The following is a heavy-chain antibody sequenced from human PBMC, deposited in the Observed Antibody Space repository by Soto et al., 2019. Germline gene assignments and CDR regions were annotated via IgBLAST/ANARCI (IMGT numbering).Heavy chain of an antibody. V-gene: IGHV1-69*13. D-gene: IGHD2-15*01. CDR1: GGTFSSYA. CDR2: IIPIFGTA. CDR3: ASNDCSGGSCYSFYYGTDV. Sequence: SVKVSCKASGGTFSSYAISWVRQAPGQGLEWMGGIIPIFGTANYAQKFQGRVTITADESTSTAYMELSSLRSEDTAVYYCASNDCSGGSCYSFYYGTDVWGQGTTVTVSS. J-gene: IGHJ6*02.